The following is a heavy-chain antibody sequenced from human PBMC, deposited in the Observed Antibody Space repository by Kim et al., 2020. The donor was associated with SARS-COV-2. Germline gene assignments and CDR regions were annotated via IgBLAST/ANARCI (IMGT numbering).Heavy chain of an antibody. Sequence: YRGSMKARFTISRENAKNSLYLQMNSLRAGYTAVYYCARAVTTGADALDIWGQGTMVTVSS. V-gene: IGHV3-13*01. D-gene: IGHD4-17*01. J-gene: IGHJ3*02. CDR3: ARAVTTGADALDI.